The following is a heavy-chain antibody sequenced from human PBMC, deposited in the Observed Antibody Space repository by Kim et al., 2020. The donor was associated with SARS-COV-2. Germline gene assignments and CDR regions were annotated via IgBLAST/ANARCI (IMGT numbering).Heavy chain of an antibody. V-gene: IGHV4-39*07. Sequence: YDNPSLKSRVTISVDTSKNQFSLKLSSVTAADTAVYYCARKGWELRYFDYWGQGTLVTVSS. D-gene: IGHD1-26*01. J-gene: IGHJ4*02. CDR3: ARKGWELRYFDY.